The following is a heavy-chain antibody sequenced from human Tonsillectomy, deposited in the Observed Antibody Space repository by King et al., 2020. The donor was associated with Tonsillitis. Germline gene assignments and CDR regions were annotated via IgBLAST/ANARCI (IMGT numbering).Heavy chain of an antibody. CDR1: GGTFSSYA. CDR2: IIPILGIA. V-gene: IGHV1-69*04. J-gene: IGHJ3*02. CDR3: ASPYDYVWGSYPRDAFDI. Sequence: QLVQSGAEVKKPGSSVKVSCKASGGTFSSYAISWVRQAPGQGLEWMGRIIPILGIANYAQKFQGRVTITADKSTSTAYMELRSLRSEDTAVYYCASPYDYVWGSYPRDAFDIWGQGTMVTVSS. D-gene: IGHD3-16*02.